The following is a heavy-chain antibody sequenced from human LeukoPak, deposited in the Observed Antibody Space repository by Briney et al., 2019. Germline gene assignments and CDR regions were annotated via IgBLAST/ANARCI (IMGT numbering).Heavy chain of an antibody. CDR1: GYTFTSYY. CDR3: ARGRRPYYFDY. Sequence: ASVKVSCKASGYTFTSYYMHWVRQAPGQGLEWMGIINPSSGSTSYAQKSQGRVTMTRDMSTSTVYMELSSLRSEDTAVYYCARGRRPYYFDYWGQGTLVTVSS. J-gene: IGHJ4*02. V-gene: IGHV1-46*01. D-gene: IGHD2-15*01. CDR2: INPSSGST.